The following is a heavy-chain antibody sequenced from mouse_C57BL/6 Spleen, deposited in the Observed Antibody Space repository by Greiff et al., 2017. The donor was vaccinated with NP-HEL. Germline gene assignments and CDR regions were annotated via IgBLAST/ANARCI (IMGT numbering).Heavy chain of an antibody. CDR1: GYSITSGYY. Sequence: EVKLMESGPGLVKPSQSLSLTCSVTGYSITSGYYWNWIRQFPGNKLEWMRYISYDGSNNYNPSLKNRISITRDTSKNQFFLKLNSVTTEDTATYYCARDGGYDGYYDYAMDYWGQGTSVTVSS. CDR2: ISYDGSN. D-gene: IGHD2-3*01. CDR3: ARDGGYDGYYDYAMDY. J-gene: IGHJ4*01. V-gene: IGHV3-6*01.